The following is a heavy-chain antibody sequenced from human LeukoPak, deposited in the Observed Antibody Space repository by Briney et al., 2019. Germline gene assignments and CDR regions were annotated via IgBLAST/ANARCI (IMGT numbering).Heavy chain of an antibody. CDR2: IYHSGST. CDR3: ARASTYYYDSSGYYYSGTLFDY. D-gene: IGHD3-22*01. Sequence: SETLSLTCAVSGGSISSGGYSWSWIRQPPGKGLEWIGYIYHSGSTYYNPSLKSRVTISVDRSKNQFSLKLSSMTAADTAVYYCARASTYYYDSSGYYYSGTLFDYWGQGTLVTVSS. V-gene: IGHV4-30-2*01. J-gene: IGHJ4*02. CDR1: GGSISSGGYS.